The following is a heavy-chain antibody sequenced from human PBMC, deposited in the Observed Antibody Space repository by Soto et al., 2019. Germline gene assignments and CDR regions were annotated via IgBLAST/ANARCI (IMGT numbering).Heavy chain of an antibody. CDR3: ATMTSGSGWYGAVDY. CDR1: GFTFFNYA. CDR2: ISGSGGET. Sequence: EMQLSESGGNLVQPGGSLRLSCAASGFTFFNYAMSWVRQAQGKGLEWVSSISGSGGETHYADSVKGRFTISRDNSKNTLYRQMNSLRVEDTAVYYCATMTSGSGWYGAVDYWGQGTLVTVSS. D-gene: IGHD6-19*01. V-gene: IGHV3-23*01. J-gene: IGHJ4*02.